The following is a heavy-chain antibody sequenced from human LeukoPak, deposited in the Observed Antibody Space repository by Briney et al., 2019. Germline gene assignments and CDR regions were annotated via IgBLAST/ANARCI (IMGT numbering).Heavy chain of an antibody. CDR3: AKDNDYVWGSYRYTVYFDY. D-gene: IGHD3-16*02. CDR1: GFTFSSYA. CDR2: ISGSGGST. V-gene: IGHV3-23*01. J-gene: IGHJ4*02. Sequence: PGGSLRLSCAASGFTFSSYAMSWVRQAPGKGLEWVSAISGSGGSTYYADSVKGRFTISRDNSKNTLYLQMNSLRAEDTAVYYCAKDNDYVWGSYRYTVYFDYWGQGTLVTVSS.